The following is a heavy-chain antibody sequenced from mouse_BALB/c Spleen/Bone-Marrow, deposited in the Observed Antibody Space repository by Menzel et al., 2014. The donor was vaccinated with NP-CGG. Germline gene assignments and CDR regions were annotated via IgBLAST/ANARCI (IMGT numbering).Heavy chain of an antibody. V-gene: IGHV5-12-1*01. J-gene: IGHJ3*01. Sequence: EVQGVESGGGLVKPRGSLKLSCAASGFAFSSYDMSWVRQTPAKRLEWVAYISSGGGSTYYSDTVKGRFTISRDNAKNTLYLQMSSLKSEDTAMYYCARQILRGFAYSGQGTLVTVSA. CDR2: ISSGGGST. CDR3: ARQILRGFAY. CDR1: GFAFSSYD. D-gene: IGHD1-1*01.